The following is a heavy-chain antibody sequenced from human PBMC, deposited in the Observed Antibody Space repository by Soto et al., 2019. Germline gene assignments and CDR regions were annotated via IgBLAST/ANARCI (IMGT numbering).Heavy chain of an antibody. V-gene: IGHV5-51*07. J-gene: IGHJ6*02. Sequence: GESLKLSCKCSGYIFTSYWIGWVHHMPVKCLEWMGIIYPGDSDTRYSPSFQGQVNISADKSISTAYLQWSSLKASDTAMYYCARSVCSSTSCPNSIYYYGMDVWGQGTTVTVSS. D-gene: IGHD2-2*01. CDR2: IYPGDSDT. CDR3: ARSVCSSTSCPNSIYYYGMDV. CDR1: GYIFTSYW.